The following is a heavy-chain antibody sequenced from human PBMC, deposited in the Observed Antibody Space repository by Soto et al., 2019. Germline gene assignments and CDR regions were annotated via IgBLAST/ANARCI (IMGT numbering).Heavy chain of an antibody. V-gene: IGHV4-39*02. D-gene: IGHD3-10*01. J-gene: IGHJ4*02. CDR2: IYYSGST. CDR1: GGSISSSSYY. CDR3: ARDPGRGILPIDY. Sequence: QLQLQESGPGLVKPSETLSLTCTVSGGSISSSSYYWGWIRQPPGKGLEWIGSIYYSGSTYYNPSLKSRVTISVDTSKNQFSLKLSSVTAADTAVYYCARDPGRGILPIDYWGQGTLVTVSS.